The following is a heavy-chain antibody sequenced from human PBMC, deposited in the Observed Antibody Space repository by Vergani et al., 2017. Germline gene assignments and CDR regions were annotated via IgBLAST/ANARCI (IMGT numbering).Heavy chain of an antibody. V-gene: IGHV1-69*01. CDR3: ASRDITIFGVVIKRGYYYCGMDV. CDR1: GGTFSSYA. J-gene: IGHJ6*02. CDR2: IIPIFGTA. D-gene: IGHD3-3*01. Sequence: QVQLVQSGAEVKKPGSSVKVSCKASGGTFSSYAISWVRQAPGQGLEWMGGIIPIFGTANYAQKFQGRVTITADESTGTAYMELSSLRYEDTAVYYCASRDITIFGVVIKRGYYYCGMDVWGQGTTVTVSS.